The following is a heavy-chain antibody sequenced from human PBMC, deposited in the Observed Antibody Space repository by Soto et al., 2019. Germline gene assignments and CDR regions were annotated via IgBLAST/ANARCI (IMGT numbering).Heavy chain of an antibody. Sequence: SETLSLTCTVSGGSISSGPYFWGWIRQPPGEGLDWIGTFHYSESTYYNPSLESRVTISVDTSKNQFSLKVTSVTVADTAVYYCARLRGYCSSTRCYGDYGMDVWGQGTTVTVSS. J-gene: IGHJ6*02. CDR2: FHYSEST. CDR1: GGSISSGPYF. V-gene: IGHV4-39*01. CDR3: ARLRGYCSSTRCYGDYGMDV. D-gene: IGHD2-2*01.